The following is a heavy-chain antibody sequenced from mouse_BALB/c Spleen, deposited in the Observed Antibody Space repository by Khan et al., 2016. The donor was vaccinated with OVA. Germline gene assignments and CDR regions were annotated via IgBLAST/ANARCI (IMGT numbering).Heavy chain of an antibody. CDR3: ARSYDYDVGGFAY. J-gene: IGHJ3*01. D-gene: IGHD2-4*01. Sequence: QVQLKESGPGLVAPSQSLSITCTVSGFSLTNYGVHWVRQPPGKGLEWLGVIWTNGRTNYDSALMSRLSISKDNSKSQVFLKMNSLQIDDTAIYYCARSYDYDVGGFAYWGQGTLVTVSA. V-gene: IGHV2-9*02. CDR2: IWTNGRT. CDR1: GFSLTNYG.